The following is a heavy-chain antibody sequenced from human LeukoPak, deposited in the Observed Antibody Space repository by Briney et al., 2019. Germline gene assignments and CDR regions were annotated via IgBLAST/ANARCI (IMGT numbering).Heavy chain of an antibody. Sequence: SETLSLTCAAYGGSFSGYYWSWIRQPPGKGLEWIGEINQSGSSDYNPSLKSRVTMSVDTSKNQFSLKLSSVTAADTAVYYCARSEQLWLLGVYYYGMDVWGQGTTVTVSS. D-gene: IGHD5-18*01. CDR2: INQSGSS. V-gene: IGHV4-34*01. CDR3: ARSEQLWLLGVYYYGMDV. J-gene: IGHJ6*02. CDR1: GGSFSGYY.